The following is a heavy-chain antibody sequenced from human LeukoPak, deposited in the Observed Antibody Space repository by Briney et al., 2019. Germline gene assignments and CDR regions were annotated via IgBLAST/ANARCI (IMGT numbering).Heavy chain of an antibody. Sequence: PSETLSLTCAVYGGSFRSSYYYWGWIRQPPGKGLEWIGSIDDSGSTYYNPSLKSRVTISVDTSKNPFSLKLSSVTAAATAVYYCARSPNYYDSSGYPDADSFDIWGQGTMVTVSS. J-gene: IGHJ3*02. CDR1: GGSFRSSYYY. CDR2: IDDSGST. V-gene: IGHV4-39*07. D-gene: IGHD3-22*01. CDR3: ARSPNYYDSSGYPDADSFDI.